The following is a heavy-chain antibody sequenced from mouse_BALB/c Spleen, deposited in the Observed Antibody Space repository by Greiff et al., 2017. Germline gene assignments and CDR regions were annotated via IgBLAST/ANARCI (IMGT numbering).Heavy chain of an antibody. J-gene: IGHJ3*01. D-gene: IGHD2-14*01. CDR1: GYSFTGYT. CDR2: INHYNGGT. V-gene: IGHV1-18*01. CDR3: ARESRYDRFAY. Sequence: EFQLHQSGPELVKPGSSLKISCKASGYSFTGYTMNWVKQSHGKNLSWIGLINHYNGGTSSNQKFKGKATLTVDKSSSTAYMELLSLTSEDSAVYYCARESRYDRFAYWGQGTLVTVSA.